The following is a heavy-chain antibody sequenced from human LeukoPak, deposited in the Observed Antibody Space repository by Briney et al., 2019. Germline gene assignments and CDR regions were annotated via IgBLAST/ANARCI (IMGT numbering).Heavy chain of an antibody. Sequence: ASVKVSYKASGYTFTGYYMHWVRQAPGQGLEWVGWINPNSGGTNYAQKFQGRVTMTRDTSISTAYMELSRLRSDDTAVYYCARGKWELLRAFDIWGQGTMVTVSS. CDR2: INPNSGGT. CDR3: ARGKWELLRAFDI. D-gene: IGHD1-26*01. CDR1: GYTFTGYY. V-gene: IGHV1-2*02. J-gene: IGHJ3*02.